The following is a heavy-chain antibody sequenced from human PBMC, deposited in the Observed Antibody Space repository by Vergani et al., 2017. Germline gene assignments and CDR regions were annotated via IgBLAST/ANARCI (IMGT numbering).Heavy chain of an antibody. J-gene: IGHJ2*01. Sequence: VQLVESGGGVVQPGRSLRLSCAASGFTFDDYAMHWVRQAPGKGLEWVSGINWNIDSIAYADSVKGRFTISRDNAKNSLYLQMNSLRAEDTALYYCVKYIAASGNYWYFDLWGRGTLVTVSS. D-gene: IGHD6-13*01. V-gene: IGHV3-9*01. CDR2: INWNIDSI. CDR3: VKYIAASGNYWYFDL. CDR1: GFTFDDYA.